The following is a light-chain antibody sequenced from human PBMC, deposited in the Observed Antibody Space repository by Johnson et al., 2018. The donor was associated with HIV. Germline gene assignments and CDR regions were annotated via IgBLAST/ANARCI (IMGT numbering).Light chain of an antibody. CDR2: DNN. Sequence: QSVLTQPPSVSAAPGQKVTISCSGSSSNIGNNYVSWYQQLPGTAPKLLIYDNNKRPSGIPDRFSGSKSGTSATLGITGLQTGDEADYYCGTWYSSLSAAGVFGTGTKVTVL. J-gene: IGLJ1*01. CDR1: SSNIGNNY. V-gene: IGLV1-51*01. CDR3: GTWYSSLSAAGV.